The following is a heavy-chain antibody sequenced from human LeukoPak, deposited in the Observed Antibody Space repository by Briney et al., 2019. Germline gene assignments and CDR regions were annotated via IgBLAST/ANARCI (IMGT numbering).Heavy chain of an antibody. V-gene: IGHV3-23*01. Sequence: GGSLRLSCAASGFTFSSYAMSWVRQAPGKGLEWVSAISGSGGSTYYADSVKGRFTISRDNSKNTPYLQMNSLRAEDTAVYYCAKGPHYYDSSGYDYWGQGTLVTVSS. D-gene: IGHD3-22*01. CDR1: GFTFSSYA. J-gene: IGHJ4*02. CDR3: AKGPHYYDSSGYDY. CDR2: ISGSGGST.